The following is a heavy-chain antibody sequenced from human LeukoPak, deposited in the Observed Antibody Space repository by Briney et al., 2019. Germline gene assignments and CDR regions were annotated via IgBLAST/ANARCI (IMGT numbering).Heavy chain of an antibody. D-gene: IGHD6-6*01. CDR3: ARLYSSSSGLRASDY. CDR1: GFTFSSYE. V-gene: IGHV3-48*03. J-gene: IGHJ4*02. Sequence: GGSLRLSCAASGFTFSSYEMNWVRPAPGKGLWWVFYISSRGTTTYYADSVKGRFTISRDDAKNSLYLHMNSLRVEDTAVYYCARLYSSSSGLRASDYWGQGTLVTVSS. CDR2: ISSRGTTT.